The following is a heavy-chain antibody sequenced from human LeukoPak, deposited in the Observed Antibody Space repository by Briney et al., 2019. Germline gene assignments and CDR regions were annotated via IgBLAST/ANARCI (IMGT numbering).Heavy chain of an antibody. CDR1: GGSISSGRYY. V-gene: IGHV4-61*01. CDR2: IYYSGST. J-gene: IGHJ4*02. CDR3: ARGPRKDSVVVPAALHFDY. Sequence: SETLSLTCTVSGGSISSGRYYWSWIRQPPGKGLEWIGYIYYSGSTNYNPSLKSRVTISVDTSKNQFSLKLSSVTAADTAVYYCARGPRKDSVVVPAALHFDYWGQGTLVTVSS. D-gene: IGHD2-2*01.